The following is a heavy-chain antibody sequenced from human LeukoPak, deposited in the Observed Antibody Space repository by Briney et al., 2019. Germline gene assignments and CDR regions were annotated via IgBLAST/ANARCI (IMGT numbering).Heavy chain of an antibody. CDR3: ARDPSVEMATPGYDY. J-gene: IGHJ4*02. D-gene: IGHD5-24*01. Sequence: ASVKVSCKASGYTFTGYYMHWVRQAPGQGLEWMGWISAYNGNTNYAQKLQGRVTMTTDTSTSTAYMELRSLRSDDTAVYYCARDPSVEMATPGYDYWGQGTLVTVSS. V-gene: IGHV1-18*04. CDR1: GYTFTGYY. CDR2: ISAYNGNT.